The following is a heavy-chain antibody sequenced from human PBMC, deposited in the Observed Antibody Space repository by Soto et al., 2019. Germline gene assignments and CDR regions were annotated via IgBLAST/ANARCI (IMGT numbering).Heavy chain of an antibody. D-gene: IGHD3-16*01. Sequence: SETMSLTCTVSGGYISSGGYYWSWIRQHPGKGLEWIGYIYYSGSTYYNPSLKSRVTISVDTSKNQFSLKLSSVTAADTAVYYCARGVDYGHSDYWGQGTLVTVSS. CDR3: ARGVDYGHSDY. J-gene: IGHJ4*02. V-gene: IGHV4-31*03. CDR2: IYYSGST. CDR1: GGYISSGGYY.